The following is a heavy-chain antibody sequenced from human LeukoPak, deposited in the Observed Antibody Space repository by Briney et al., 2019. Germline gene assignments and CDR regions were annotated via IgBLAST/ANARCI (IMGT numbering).Heavy chain of an antibody. V-gene: IGHV3-74*01. J-gene: IGHJ5*02. CDR2: INSDGSGT. CDR3: ARAAGMVRGVYNWFDR. Sequence: TGGSLRLSCAASGFTFSSYGMHWVRHTPRKGLVWVSRINSDGSGTSYADSAKGRFTISRDNAKNTLYLQMNSLRAEETAVYYCARAAGMVRGVYNWFDRWGQGTLVTVSS. D-gene: IGHD3-10*01. CDR1: GFTFSSYG.